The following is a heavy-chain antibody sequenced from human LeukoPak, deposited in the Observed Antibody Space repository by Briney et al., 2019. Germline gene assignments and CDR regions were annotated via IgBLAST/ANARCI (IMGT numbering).Heavy chain of an antibody. CDR3: ATTYYYDSSGYYYDAFDI. CDR2: IYYSGST. J-gene: IGHJ3*02. D-gene: IGHD3-22*01. V-gene: IGHV4-39*01. Sequence: SETLSLTCTVSGGSISSSSYYWGWIRQPPGKGLEWIGSIYYSGSTYYNPSLKSRVTISVDTYKNQFSLKLSSVTAADTAVYYCATTYYYDSSGYYYDAFDIWGQGTMVTVSS. CDR1: GGSISSSSYY.